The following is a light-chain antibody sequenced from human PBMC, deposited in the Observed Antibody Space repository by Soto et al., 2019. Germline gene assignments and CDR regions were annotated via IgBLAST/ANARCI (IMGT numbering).Light chain of an antibody. CDR3: QQYGSWT. CDR2: GTS. V-gene: IGKV3-20*01. J-gene: IGKJ1*01. CDR1: QTISSNN. Sequence: EIVWTQSPGTLSVSPGERATLSCRASQTISSNNLAWYQQKPGQAPSLLIYGTSSRATGIPDRFSGSGSGTDFTLTISRLEPEDSAIYYCQQYGSWTFGQGTKVEI.